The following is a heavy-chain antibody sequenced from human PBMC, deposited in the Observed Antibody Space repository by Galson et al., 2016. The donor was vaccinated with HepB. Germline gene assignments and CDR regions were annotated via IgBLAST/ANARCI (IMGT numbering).Heavy chain of an antibody. Sequence: SLRLSCAASGFTFSSYGMNWVRQAPGKGLESVSAIRPGGSSTFYADSVKGRFTISRDDSTDTLYLRMNSLRAEDTAVYYCTTVPVGDYYYFMDVWGKGTTVTVSS. D-gene: IGHD1-26*01. CDR3: TTVPVGDYYYFMDV. CDR2: IRPGGSST. CDR1: GFTFSSYG. J-gene: IGHJ6*03. V-gene: IGHV3-23*01.